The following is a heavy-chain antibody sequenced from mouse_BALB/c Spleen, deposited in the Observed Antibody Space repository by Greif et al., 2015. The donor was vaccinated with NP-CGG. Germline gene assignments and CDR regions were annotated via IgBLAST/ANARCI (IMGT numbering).Heavy chain of an antibody. CDR1: GYTFTSYY. CDR3: ARAHYCGSSYWYFDD. D-gene: IGHD1-1*01. Sequence: QVQLQQSGPELGKPGASVRLSCKASGYTFTSYYIHWVKQRPGQGLEWIGWLYPGNVNTKYNEKFKGKATLTADKSSSTAYMQRSILTTEASAGYSCARAHYCGSSYWYFDDWGAGTTVTVSA. J-gene: IGHJ1*01. V-gene: IGHV1S56*01. CDR2: LYPGNVNT.